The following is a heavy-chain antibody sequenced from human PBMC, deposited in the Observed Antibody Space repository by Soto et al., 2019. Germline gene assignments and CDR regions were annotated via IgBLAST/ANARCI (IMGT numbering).Heavy chain of an antibody. V-gene: IGHV2-70*20. J-gene: IGHJ4*02. D-gene: IGHD3-10*01. CDR1: GFSLTTLGMS. CDR3: VRGEVPSTMVMFFDY. Sequence: SGPTLVNPTQTLTLTCSFSGFSLTTLGMSVSWVRQPPGKALEWLALINWEDDKYYRPSLETRLTISKDTSTNRVLLTMTKLDPADTATYYCVRGEVPSTMVMFFDYWGQGTLVTVSS. CDR2: INWEDDK.